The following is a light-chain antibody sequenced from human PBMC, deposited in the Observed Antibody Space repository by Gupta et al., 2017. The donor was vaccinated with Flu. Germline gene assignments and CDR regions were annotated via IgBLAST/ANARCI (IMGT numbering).Light chain of an antibody. CDR2: DVS. Sequence: ITISCTGTISDIGGFNYVSWYQQYPGKAPKLLICDVSNRPSGVSDRFSGSKSDNTASLTITGLQAEDEADYYCSSFTNTNTLVVFGGGTKLTVL. J-gene: IGLJ2*01. CDR1: ISDIGGFNY. V-gene: IGLV2-14*04. CDR3: SSFTNTNTLVV.